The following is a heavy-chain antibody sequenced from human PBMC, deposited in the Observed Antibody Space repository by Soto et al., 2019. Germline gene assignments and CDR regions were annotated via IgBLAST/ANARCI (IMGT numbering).Heavy chain of an antibody. J-gene: IGHJ5*02. CDR2: IDPSGSGT. CDR3: ARDLARQKDL. CDR1: GYTFTSYY. V-gene: IGHV1-46*01. Sequence: EASVKVSCKASGYTFTSYYMHWVRQAPGQGLEWMGLIDPSGSGTTYTQKFQGRVTMTRDTSTSTVYLELASLTSDDTAMYYCARDLARQKDLWGQGTLVTVSS.